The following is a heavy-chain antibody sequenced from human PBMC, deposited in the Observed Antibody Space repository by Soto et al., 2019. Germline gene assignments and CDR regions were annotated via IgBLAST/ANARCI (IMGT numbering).Heavy chain of an antibody. J-gene: IGHJ4*02. CDR2: ISSSSSTI. Sequence: EVQLVESGAGLVQPGGSLRLSCAASGFTFSSYSMHWVRQAPGKGLEWVSYISSSSSTIYYADSVKGRFTISRDNAKNSLYLQMNSLRAEDTALYYCAREGWPFDYWGQGTLVTVSS. V-gene: IGHV3-48*01. CDR3: AREGWPFDY. CDR1: GFTFSSYS.